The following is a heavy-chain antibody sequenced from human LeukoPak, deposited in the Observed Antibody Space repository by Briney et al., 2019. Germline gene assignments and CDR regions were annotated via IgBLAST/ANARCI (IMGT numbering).Heavy chain of an antibody. CDR1: GFTFSSYG. D-gene: IGHD3-22*01. V-gene: IGHV3-30*02. CDR2: IRYDGSNE. CDR3: AKGALRITMIVVVPAIYMDV. J-gene: IGHJ6*03. Sequence: GSLRLSCAASGFTFSSYGMHWVRQAPGKGLEWVAFIRYDGSNEYYADPVKGRFTISRDNSKNTLYLQMNSLRAEDTAVYYCAKGALRITMIVVVPAIYMDVWGKGTTVTVSS.